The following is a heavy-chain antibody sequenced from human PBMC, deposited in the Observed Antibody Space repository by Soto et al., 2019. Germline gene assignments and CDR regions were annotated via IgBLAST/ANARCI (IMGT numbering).Heavy chain of an antibody. Sequence: PGGSLRLSCAASGFRFGENAMSWVRQAPGKGLEWVSGISDSGATTYYADSVRGRFTISRDNSKNTLYLQMKSLRAEDSASYYCAKEDTSSGSLDYWGQGALVTVSS. CDR1: GFRFGENA. V-gene: IGHV3-23*01. D-gene: IGHD6-19*01. CDR3: AKEDTSSGSLDY. J-gene: IGHJ4*02. CDR2: ISDSGATT.